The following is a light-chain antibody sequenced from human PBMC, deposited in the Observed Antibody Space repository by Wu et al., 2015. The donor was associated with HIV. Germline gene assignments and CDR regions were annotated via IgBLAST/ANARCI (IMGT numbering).Light chain of an antibody. V-gene: IGKV1-39*01. CDR2: AAS. Sequence: DIQMTQSPSSLSASVGDRVTITCRASQYINTYLNWYQQKPGKAPKLLIYAASSLQSGVPSRFSGSGSGADFTLTISSLQPEDFATYSCQQSYSTPYSFGQGTKVEI. CDR1: QYINTY. J-gene: IGKJ2*03. CDR3: QQSYSTPYS.